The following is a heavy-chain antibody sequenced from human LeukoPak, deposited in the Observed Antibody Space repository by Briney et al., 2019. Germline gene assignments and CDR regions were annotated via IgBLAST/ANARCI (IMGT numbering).Heavy chain of an antibody. CDR2: IYHSGST. Sequence: SETLSLTCTVSGYSISSGYYWGWIRQPPGKGLEWIGSIYHSGSTYYNPSLKSRVTISVDTSKNQFSLKLSSVTAADTAVCYCASPTFFRSWGQGTLVTVSS. D-gene: IGHD3-3*02. J-gene: IGHJ5*02. CDR3: ASPTFFRS. V-gene: IGHV4-38-2*02. CDR1: GYSISSGYY.